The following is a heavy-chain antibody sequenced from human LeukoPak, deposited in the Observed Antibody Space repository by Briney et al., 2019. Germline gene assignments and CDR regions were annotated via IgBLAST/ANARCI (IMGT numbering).Heavy chain of an antibody. CDR1: GFTVSSNY. Sequence: HSGGSLRLSCAASGFTVSSNYMSWVRQAPGKGLEWVSVIYSGGSTCYADSVKGRFTISRDNSKNTLYLQMNSLRAEDTAVYYCAKDHSYGSGWFSVGYWGQGALVTVSS. V-gene: IGHV3-66*01. CDR2: IYSGGST. J-gene: IGHJ4*02. CDR3: AKDHSYGSGWFSVGY. D-gene: IGHD6-19*01.